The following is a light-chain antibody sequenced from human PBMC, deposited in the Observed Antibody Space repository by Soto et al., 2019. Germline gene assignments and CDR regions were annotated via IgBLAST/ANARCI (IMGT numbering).Light chain of an antibody. J-gene: IGKJ5*01. CDR3: QHYNSSPPLT. Sequence: ALTKSPGTLSLSPGERATLSCRASQSVRSTSLVWYQQKPAQAPRLLIYGASSRATGIPDRFSGGGSGTDFTLTISRLEPEDFAVYYCQHYNSSPPLTFGQGTRLEIK. CDR2: GAS. CDR1: QSVRSTS. V-gene: IGKV3-20*01.